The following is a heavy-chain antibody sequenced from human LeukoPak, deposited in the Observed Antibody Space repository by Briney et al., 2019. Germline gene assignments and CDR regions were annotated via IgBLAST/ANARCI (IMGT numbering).Heavy chain of an antibody. V-gene: IGHV3-66*01. CDR2: ISGGDST. D-gene: IGHD5-24*01. Sequence: QAGGSLRLSCAASGFPDSSNYMSWVRQAPGKGLEWVSLISGGDSTYYADSVKGRFTISRDNSKNTLYLQMNSLRAEDTAVYYCARGDQDYGLDVWGQGTTVAVSS. CDR1: GFPDSSNY. CDR3: ARGDQDYGLDV. J-gene: IGHJ6*02.